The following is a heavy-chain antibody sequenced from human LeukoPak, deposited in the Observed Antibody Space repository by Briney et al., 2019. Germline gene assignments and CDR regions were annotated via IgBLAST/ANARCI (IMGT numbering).Heavy chain of an antibody. V-gene: IGHV4-31*03. CDR2: IYYSGST. Sequence: SETLSLTCTVSGGSISSGGYYWSWIRQHPGKGLEWIGYIYYSGSTYYNPSLKSRVTISVDTSKNQFSLKLSSVTAADTAVYYCASERMGRYCSGGSCPRSFDYWGQGTPVTVSS. D-gene: IGHD2-15*01. CDR3: ASERMGRYCSGGSCPRSFDY. CDR1: GGSISSGGYY. J-gene: IGHJ4*02.